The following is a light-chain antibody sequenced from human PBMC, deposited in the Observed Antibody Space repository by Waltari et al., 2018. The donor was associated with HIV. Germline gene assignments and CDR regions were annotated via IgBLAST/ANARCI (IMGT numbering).Light chain of an antibody. Sequence: IQFTQSPSFLSASLGDRITMSCRARQGISRYLAWYQQKPGNAPNLLIYAASTLQSGVPSRFIGSRSGTEFTLTISSLQPEDFATYSCQQLNEYPWTFGQGTKVEMK. J-gene: IGKJ1*01. V-gene: IGKV1-9*01. CDR1: QGISRY. CDR3: QQLNEYPWT. CDR2: AAS.